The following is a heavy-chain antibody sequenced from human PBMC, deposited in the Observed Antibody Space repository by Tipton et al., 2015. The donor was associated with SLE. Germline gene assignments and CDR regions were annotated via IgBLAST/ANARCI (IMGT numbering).Heavy chain of an antibody. Sequence: TLSLTCTVSGGSISSSSSYWGWIRQPPGKGLEWIGSIYYTGSTYYNPSLRSRVTISIDTSNNQFSLELNSVTAADTAVYYCARDSFCGDECYTNFDYWGRGTLVTVSS. CDR1: GGSISSSSSY. D-gene: IGHD2-21*01. V-gene: IGHV4-39*07. CDR2: IYYTGST. CDR3: ARDSFCGDECYTNFDY. J-gene: IGHJ4*02.